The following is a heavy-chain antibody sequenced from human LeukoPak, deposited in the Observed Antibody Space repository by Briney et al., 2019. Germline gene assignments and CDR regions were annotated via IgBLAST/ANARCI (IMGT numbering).Heavy chain of an antibody. V-gene: IGHV3-53*01. CDR2: IYSSGRT. Sequence: GGSLRLSCAASGFSVSSNYMNWGRQAPGKGLEWVSIIYSSGRTYYADSVKGRFNISRDNSKNTVYLQMNSLRAEDTAVYYCARDRSTGSYEYWGQGTLVSVSS. J-gene: IGHJ4*02. CDR1: GFSVSSNY. D-gene: IGHD3-10*01. CDR3: ARDRSTGSYEY.